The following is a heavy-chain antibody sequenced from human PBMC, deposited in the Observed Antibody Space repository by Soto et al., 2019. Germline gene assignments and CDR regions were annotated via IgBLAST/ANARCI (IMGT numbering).Heavy chain of an antibody. CDR2: IYPGDSDT. Sequence: EVQLVQSGAEVKKPGESLKISCKGSGYSFTSYWIGWVRQMPGKGLEWMGIIYPGDSDTRYSPSFQGQVTISADKSISTAYLQWSSLKASDTAMYYCARRAYCSSTSCYFSGWFDPWGQGTLVTVSS. V-gene: IGHV5-51*01. J-gene: IGHJ5*02. CDR1: GYSFTSYW. D-gene: IGHD2-2*01. CDR3: ARRAYCSSTSCYFSGWFDP.